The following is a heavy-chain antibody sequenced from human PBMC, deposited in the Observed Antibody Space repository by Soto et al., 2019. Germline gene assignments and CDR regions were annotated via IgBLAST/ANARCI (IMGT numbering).Heavy chain of an antibody. D-gene: IGHD1-1*01. Sequence: SETLSLTCAVYGGSFSGYYWSWIRQPPGKGLEWIGEINHSGSTNYNPSLKSRVTISVDTSKNQFSLKLSSVTAADTAVYYCASGRWLQLFDYWGQGTLVTVSS. CDR1: GGSFSGYY. J-gene: IGHJ4*02. CDR2: INHSGST. CDR3: ASGRWLQLFDY. V-gene: IGHV4-34*01.